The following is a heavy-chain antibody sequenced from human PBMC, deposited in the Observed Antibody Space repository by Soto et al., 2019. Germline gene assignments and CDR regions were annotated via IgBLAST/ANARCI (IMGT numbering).Heavy chain of an antibody. D-gene: IGHD6-19*01. CDR1: GVSFSGYY. CDR3: ARRPGYSSGWYPHSYYYMDV. J-gene: IGHJ6*03. V-gene: IGHV4-34*01. Sequence: SETLSLTCAVYGVSFSGYYWSWIRQPPGKGLEWIGEINHSGGTNYNPSLKSRVTISVDTSRNQFSLKLSSVTAADTAVYYCARRPGYSSGWYPHSYYYMDVWGKGTTVTVSS. CDR2: INHSGGT.